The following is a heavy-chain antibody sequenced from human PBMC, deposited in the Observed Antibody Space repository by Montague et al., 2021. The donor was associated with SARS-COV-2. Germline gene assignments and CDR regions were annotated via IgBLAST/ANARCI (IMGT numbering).Heavy chain of an antibody. V-gene: IGHV4-39*01. D-gene: IGHD2-2*01. J-gene: IGHJ4*02. CDR3: ARHPLGYCSSTSCYVG. Sequence: YIPSLKSRVTISVDTSKNQFSLKLSSVTAADTAVYYCARHPLGYCSSTSCYVGWGKGTLVTVS.